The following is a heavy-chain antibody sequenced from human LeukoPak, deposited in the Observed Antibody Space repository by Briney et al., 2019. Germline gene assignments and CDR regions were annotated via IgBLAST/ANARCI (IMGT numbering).Heavy chain of an antibody. D-gene: IGHD3-3*01. CDR3: AREDVEKDYYFDY. CDR2: MYYSGST. J-gene: IGHJ4*02. V-gene: IGHV4-59*12. Sequence: SETLSLTCTVSGASISSYYWSWIRQPPGKGLEWIAYMYYSGSTNYNPSLKSRVTMSVDTSKNQFSLKLSSVTAADRAVYYCAREDVEKDYYFDYWGQGTLVTVSS. CDR1: GASISSYY.